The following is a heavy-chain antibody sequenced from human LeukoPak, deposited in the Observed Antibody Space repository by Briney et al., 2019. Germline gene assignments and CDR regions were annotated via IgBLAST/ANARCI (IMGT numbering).Heavy chain of an antibody. V-gene: IGHV1-2*02. CDR3: ARGAIVATIQPYYIDG. Sequence: ASVKVSCKASGYTFTGYYMHWVRQAPGQGLEWMGWINPNSGGTNYAQKFQGRVTMTRDTSISTAYMELSRLRSDDTAVYYCARGAIVATIQPYYIDGWGKGTTVTVSS. J-gene: IGHJ6*03. CDR2: INPNSGGT. D-gene: IGHD5-12*01. CDR1: GYTFTGYY.